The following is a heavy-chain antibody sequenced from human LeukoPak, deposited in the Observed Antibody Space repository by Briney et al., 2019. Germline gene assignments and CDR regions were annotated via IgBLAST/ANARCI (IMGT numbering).Heavy chain of an antibody. D-gene: IGHD4-17*01. Sequence: SQTLSLTCTVSGGSISGGGYYWSWIRQHPGKGLEWIGYIYYSGITYYNPSLKSRVTISVDTSKNQFSLKLSSVTAADTAVYYCARARGGTVTTSPFDYWGQGTLVTVSS. CDR3: ARARGGTVTTSPFDY. CDR2: IYYSGIT. V-gene: IGHV4-31*03. J-gene: IGHJ4*02. CDR1: GGSISGGGYY.